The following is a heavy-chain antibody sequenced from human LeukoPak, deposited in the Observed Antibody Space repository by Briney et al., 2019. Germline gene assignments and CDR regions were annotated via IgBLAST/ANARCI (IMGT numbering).Heavy chain of an antibody. V-gene: IGHV3-53*01. CDR3: AREAVTRNYFDY. J-gene: IGHJ4*02. CDR1: GFTVSSNY. CDR2: IYSGGST. D-gene: IGHD4-17*01. Sequence: PGGSLRLSCAASGFTVSSNYMNWGRQAPGEGLEWVSVIYSGGSTYYADSVKGRFTISRDNSKNTLYLQMNSLRAEDTAVYYCAREAVTRNYFDYWGQGTLVTVSS.